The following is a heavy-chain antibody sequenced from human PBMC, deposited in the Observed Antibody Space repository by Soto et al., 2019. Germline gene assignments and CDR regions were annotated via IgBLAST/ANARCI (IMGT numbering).Heavy chain of an antibody. CDR1: GYTFTIYG. D-gene: IGHD2-15*01. J-gene: IGHJ6*02. CDR3: AREGVAPYYYYGMDV. CDR2: ISTYNGDT. V-gene: IGHV1-18*01. Sequence: ASVKVSCKASGYTFTIYGISWVRQAPGQGLEWMGWISTYNGDTNYAQKFQDRVTMTTDTSTNTVYMELRSLRSDDTAVYYCAREGVAPYYYYGMDVWGQGTTVTVSS.